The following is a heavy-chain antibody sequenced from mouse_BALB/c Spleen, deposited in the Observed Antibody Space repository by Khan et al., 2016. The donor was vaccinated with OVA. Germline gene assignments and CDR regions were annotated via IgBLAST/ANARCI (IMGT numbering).Heavy chain of an antibody. D-gene: IGHD1-1*02. V-gene: IGHV5-6-5*01. CDR2: ISSGGTT. J-gene: IGHJ3*01. Sequence: EVALVESGGDLVKPGGSLKLSCAASGFTFSNYAMSWVRQTPEKRLEWVASISSGGTTYYPDSVKGRFTISRDNARNILYLQMNSLRSEDTAMFYCARDYWFTYWGQGTLVTVSA. CDR1: GFTFSNYA. CDR3: ARDYWFTY.